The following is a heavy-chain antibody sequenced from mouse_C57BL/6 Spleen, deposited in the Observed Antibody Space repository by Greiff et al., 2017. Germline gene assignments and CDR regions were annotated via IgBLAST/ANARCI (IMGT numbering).Heavy chain of an antibody. D-gene: IGHD1-2*01. CDR1: GYTFTSYW. V-gene: IGHV1-74*01. CDR3: AISGSTATFHWYFDV. J-gene: IGHJ1*03. Sequence: QVQLQQPGAELVKPGASVKVSCKASGYTFTSYWMHWVKQRPGQGLEWIGRIHPSDSDTNYNQKFKGKATLTVDKSSSTAYMQLSRLTSEDSAVYYCAISGSTATFHWYFDVWGTGTTVTVSS. CDR2: IHPSDSDT.